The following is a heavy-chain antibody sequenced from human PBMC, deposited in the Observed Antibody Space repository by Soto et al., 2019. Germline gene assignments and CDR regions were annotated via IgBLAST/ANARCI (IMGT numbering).Heavy chain of an antibody. CDR3: AREFGRSSSSWYFYYYYGMDV. V-gene: IGHV3-33*01. D-gene: IGHD6-13*01. Sequence: PGGSLRLSCAASGFTFSSYGMHWVRQAPGKGLEWVAVIWYDGGNKYYADSVKGRFTISRDNSKNTLYLQMNSLRAEDTAVYYCAREFGRSSSSWYFYYYYGMDVWGQGTTVTVSS. CDR1: GFTFSSYG. CDR2: IWYDGGNK. J-gene: IGHJ6*02.